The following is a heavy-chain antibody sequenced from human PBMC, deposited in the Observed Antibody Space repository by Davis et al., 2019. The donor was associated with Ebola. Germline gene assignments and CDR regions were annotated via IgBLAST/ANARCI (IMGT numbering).Heavy chain of an antibody. J-gene: IGHJ5*02. V-gene: IGHV4-59*01. D-gene: IGHD3-3*01. CDR3: AALNYDFWSGYYTGNWFDP. CDR2: IYYSGIT. CDR1: GGSISSYY. Sequence: SETLSLTCTVSGGSISSYYWSWIRQPPGKGLEWIRYIYYSGITNYNPSLKSRVTISVDTSKNQFSLKLSSVTAADTAVYYCAALNYDFWSGYYTGNWFDPWGQGTLVTVSS.